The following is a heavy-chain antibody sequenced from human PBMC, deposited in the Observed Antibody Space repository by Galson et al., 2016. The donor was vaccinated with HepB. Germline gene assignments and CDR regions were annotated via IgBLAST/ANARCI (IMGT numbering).Heavy chain of an antibody. CDR3: ARGEYDYGDYGRGGGVDV. V-gene: IGHV3-74*03. CDR2: INSAGRTT. J-gene: IGHJ6*02. Sequence: SLRLSCAASGFTFSSYWMEWVRQAPGEGLVWVSRINSAGRTTTYAAYVKGRFSISRDNAKHTLYLQMNSLRTEDTAVYYCARGEYDYGDYGRGGGVDVWGQGTTVTVFS. D-gene: IGHD4-17*01. CDR1: GFTFSSYW.